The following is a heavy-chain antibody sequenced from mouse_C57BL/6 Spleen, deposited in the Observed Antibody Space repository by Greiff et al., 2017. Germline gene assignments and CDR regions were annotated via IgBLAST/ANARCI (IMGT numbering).Heavy chain of an antibody. CDR2: IWSGGST. D-gene: IGHD2-2*01. J-gene: IGHJ2*01. Sequence: VMLVESGPGLVQPSQSLSITCTVSGFSLTSYGVHWVRQSPGKGLEWLGVIWSGGSTDYNAAFISRLSISKDNSKSQVFFKMNSLQADDTAIYYCARSKGYDRFYFDYWGQGTTLTVSS. CDR1: GFSLTSYG. CDR3: ARSKGYDRFYFDY. V-gene: IGHV2-2*01.